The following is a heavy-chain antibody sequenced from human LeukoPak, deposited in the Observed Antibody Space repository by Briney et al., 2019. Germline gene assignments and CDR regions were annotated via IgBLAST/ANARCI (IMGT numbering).Heavy chain of an antibody. D-gene: IGHD3-3*01. CDR1: GGSISSYY. CDR2: IYYGGST. V-gene: IGHV4-59*01. CDR3: AREAIFGVVNYYYYYMDV. J-gene: IGHJ6*03. Sequence: SETLSLTCTVSGGSISSYYWSWIRQPPGKGLEWIGYIYYGGSTNYNPSLKSRVTISVDTSKNQFSLKLSSVTAADTAVYYCAREAIFGVVNYYYYYMDVWGKGTTVTVSS.